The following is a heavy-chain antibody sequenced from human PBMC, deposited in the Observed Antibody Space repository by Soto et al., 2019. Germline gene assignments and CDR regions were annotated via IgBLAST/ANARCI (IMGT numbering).Heavy chain of an antibody. Sequence: GPLRLPGAGCDFSISKDRMSLVRRTSVEGLEWVSYISPRGETIYYTESMQGRFTISRDNARNSMSLQMNSLRDEDTALYYWAKGPHTTVGWPYYSASWGQGVPVTVSS. CDR1: DFSISKDR. V-gene: IGHV3-48*02. J-gene: IGHJ4*02. D-gene: IGHD6-19*01. CDR3: AKGPHTTVGWPYYSAS. CDR2: ISPRGETI.